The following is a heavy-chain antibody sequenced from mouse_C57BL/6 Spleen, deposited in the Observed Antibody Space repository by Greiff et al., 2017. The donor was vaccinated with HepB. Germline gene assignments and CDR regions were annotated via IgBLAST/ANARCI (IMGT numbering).Heavy chain of an antibody. Sequence: QVQLQQSGPGLVQPSQSLSITCTVSGFSLTSYGVHWVRQSPGKGLEWLGVIWRGGSTDYNAAFMSRLSITKDNSKSQVFFKMNSLQAYDTAIYSCAKSTTGYYYAMDYWGQGTSVTVSS. CDR1: GFSLTSYG. J-gene: IGHJ4*01. CDR3: AKSTTGYYYAMDY. D-gene: IGHD2-14*01. CDR2: IWRGGST. V-gene: IGHV2-5*01.